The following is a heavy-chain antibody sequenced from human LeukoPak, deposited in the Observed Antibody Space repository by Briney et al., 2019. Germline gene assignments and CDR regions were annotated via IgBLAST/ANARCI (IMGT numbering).Heavy chain of an antibody. CDR2: IYYSGIT. CDR1: GDSISSSTPY. Sequence: PSETLSLTCTVSGDSISSSTPYWGWIRQPPGRGLEWIGSIYYSGITFYNPSLKSRVTMSVDASKNQFSLKLTSVTAADTAIYYCAKFTRDTYQDYWGQGTLVTVSS. V-gene: IGHV4-39*01. J-gene: IGHJ4*02. CDR3: AKFTRDTYQDY. D-gene: IGHD2-2*01.